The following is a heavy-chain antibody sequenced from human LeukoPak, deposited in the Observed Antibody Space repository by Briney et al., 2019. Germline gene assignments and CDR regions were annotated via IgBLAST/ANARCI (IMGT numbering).Heavy chain of an antibody. J-gene: IGHJ4*02. CDR3: ARARIAAPLLDY. Sequence: GGSLRLSCAASGFIFSNYEMNWVRQTPGKGLEWVSYISDHAKSRNYVDSVKGRFTISRDNAKNSLFLQMSSLRVEDTAVYFCARARIAAPLLDYWGQGTLVTVSS. CDR1: GFIFSNYE. D-gene: IGHD6-13*01. CDR2: ISDHAKSR. V-gene: IGHV3-48*03.